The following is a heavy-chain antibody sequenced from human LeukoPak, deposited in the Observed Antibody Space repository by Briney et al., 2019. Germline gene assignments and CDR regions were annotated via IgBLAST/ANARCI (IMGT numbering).Heavy chain of an antibody. D-gene: IGHD3-10*01. Sequence: GGSLRLSCAASGFTFSRYAMSWVRQAPGKGLEWVSTISGSGAGTYYADSVKGRFTISRDNSKNTLYLQMNSLRAEDTAVYYCAKEFRDFSYYGSGSYSAPFDYWGQGTLVTVSS. V-gene: IGHV3-23*01. CDR1: GFTFSRYA. CDR3: AKEFRDFSYYGSGSYSAPFDY. CDR2: ISGSGAGT. J-gene: IGHJ4*02.